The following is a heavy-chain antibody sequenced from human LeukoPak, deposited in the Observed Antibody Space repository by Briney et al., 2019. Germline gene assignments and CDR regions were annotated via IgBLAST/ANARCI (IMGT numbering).Heavy chain of an antibody. CDR2: IYYSGST. Sequence: SETLSLTCTVSGGSISNYYWTWIRQPPGKGLEWIGYIYYSGSTYSNPSLRSRVTISVDTSKNQFSLKLSSVTAADTAVYYCARGPILWNYYYYYMDVWGKGTTVTVSS. CDR1: GGSISNYY. J-gene: IGHJ6*03. V-gene: IGHV4-59*12. CDR3: ARGPILWNYYYYYMDV. D-gene: IGHD2/OR15-2a*01.